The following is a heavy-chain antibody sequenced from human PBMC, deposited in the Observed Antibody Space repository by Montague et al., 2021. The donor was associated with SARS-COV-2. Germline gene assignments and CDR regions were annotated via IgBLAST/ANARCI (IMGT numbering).Heavy chain of an antibody. J-gene: IGHJ6*02. V-gene: IGHV6-1*01. CDR2: TNYRSKWHY. CDR3: ARDAHIGSTWPFSGCGMDV. CDR1: GDSVSINNVA. Sequence: CAISGDSVSINNVAWNWIRQSPSRGLEGLGRTNYRSKWHYDYAVXVKSRILIIPNTSENQFSLQLNSVTPEDTAVYYCARDAHIGSTWPFSGCGMDVWGQGTTVTVSS. D-gene: IGHD6-13*01.